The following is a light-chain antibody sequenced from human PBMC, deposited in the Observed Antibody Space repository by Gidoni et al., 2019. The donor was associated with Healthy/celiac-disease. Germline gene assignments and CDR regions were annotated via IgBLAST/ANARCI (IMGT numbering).Light chain of an antibody. Sequence: EIVLTPSPTTLSLSPGERATLSCRASQSVSSYLAWYQQTPGQAPRLLIYDASNRATGIPARFRGSGSGTDFTLTISSLEPEDFAVYYCQQRSNWPPALTFXGXTKVEIK. V-gene: IGKV3-11*01. CDR3: QQRSNWPPALT. CDR2: DAS. J-gene: IGKJ4*01. CDR1: QSVSSY.